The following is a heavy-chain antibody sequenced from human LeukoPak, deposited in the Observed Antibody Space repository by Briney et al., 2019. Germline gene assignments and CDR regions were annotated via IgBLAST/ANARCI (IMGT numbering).Heavy chain of an antibody. V-gene: IGHV3-48*03. CDR1: GFTFSSYE. J-gene: IGHJ4*02. D-gene: IGHD2-21*01. CDR3: AKGMWQDGSRRLYYFDY. CDR2: ISSSGSTI. Sequence: GGSLRLSCAASGFTFSSYEMNWVRQAPGKGLEWVSYISSSGSTIYYADSVKGRFTISRDNSKNTLYLQMNSLRAEDTAVYYCAKGMWQDGSRRLYYFDYWGQGTLVTVSS.